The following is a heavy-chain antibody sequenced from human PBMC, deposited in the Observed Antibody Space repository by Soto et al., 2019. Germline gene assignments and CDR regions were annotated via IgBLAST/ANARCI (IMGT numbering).Heavy chain of an antibody. J-gene: IGHJ6*02. V-gene: IGHV1-18*01. CDR1: GYSFTSYG. CDR3: ARDNGFGESDV. CDR2: ISAYNGNT. D-gene: IGHD3-10*01. Sequence: QVQLVQSGAEVKKPGASVKVSCKASGYSFTSYGISWVRQAPGQGLEWMGWISAYNGNTNSAQKLQGIITMTTDTSPSTAYIELRSLRSDGTAVYHCARDNGFGESDVWGQGTTVTVS.